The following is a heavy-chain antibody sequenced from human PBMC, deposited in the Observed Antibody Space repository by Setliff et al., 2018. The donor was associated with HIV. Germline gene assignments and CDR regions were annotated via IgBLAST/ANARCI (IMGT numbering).Heavy chain of an antibody. D-gene: IGHD3-3*01. CDR1: GYTFTGYY. V-gene: IGHV1-2*02. CDR2: INPNSGGT. Sequence: VASVKVSCKASGYTFTGYYMHWVRQAPGQGLEWMGWINPNSGGTNYAQKFQGRVTMTRDTSISTAYMELSRLRSDDTAVYYCARDLRLRFSYAPGYWGQGTLVTVSS. CDR3: ARDLRLRFSYAPGY. J-gene: IGHJ4*02.